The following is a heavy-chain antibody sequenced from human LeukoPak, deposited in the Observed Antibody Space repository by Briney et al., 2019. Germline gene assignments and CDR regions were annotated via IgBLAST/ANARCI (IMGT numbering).Heavy chain of an antibody. D-gene: IGHD3-9*01. CDR3: ARGHYEGPYYDILAGYYGFDF. J-gene: IGHJ4*02. Sequence: GRSLRLSCAASGFSFSDYAMHWVRQAPGQGLEWVTVVWFDGGNRYYADSVKGRFSISRDNSKNMVYLQMNSLTTEDTAVYYCARGHYEGPYYDILAGYYGFDFWGLGTLVTVSS. V-gene: IGHV3-30*04. CDR2: VWFDGGNR. CDR1: GFSFSDYA.